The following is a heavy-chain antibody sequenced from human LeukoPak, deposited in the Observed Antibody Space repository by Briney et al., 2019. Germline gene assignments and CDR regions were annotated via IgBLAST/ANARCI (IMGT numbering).Heavy chain of an antibody. V-gene: IGHV4-39*07. Sequence: PSETLSLTCTVSGGSISSSSYYWGWIRQPPGKGLEWIGSIYHSGSTYYNPSLKSRVTISVDTSKNQFSLKLSSVTAADTAVYYCARAGGKDWRGWIDCSGGSCYTFDIWGQGTMVTVSS. CDR2: IYHSGST. CDR1: GGSISSSSYY. J-gene: IGHJ3*02. CDR3: ARAGGKDWRGWIDCSGGSCYTFDI. D-gene: IGHD2-15*01.